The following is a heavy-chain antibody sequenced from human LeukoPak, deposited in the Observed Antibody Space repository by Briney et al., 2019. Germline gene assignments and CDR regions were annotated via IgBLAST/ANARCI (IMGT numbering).Heavy chain of an antibody. Sequence: GGSLRLSCAASGFTFSGSAIHWVRQASGKGLEWVGRIRDKANSYATAYIASVKGRFTISRDDSKNTAYLRMSSLKTEDTAVYYCTRWDCTTTGCYPFDYWGQGTLVTVSS. J-gene: IGHJ4*02. D-gene: IGHD2-2*01. CDR2: IRDKANSYAT. CDR1: GFTFSGSA. CDR3: TRWDCTTTGCYPFDY. V-gene: IGHV3-73*01.